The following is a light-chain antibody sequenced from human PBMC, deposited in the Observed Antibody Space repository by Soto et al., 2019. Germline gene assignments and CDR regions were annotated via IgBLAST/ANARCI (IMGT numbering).Light chain of an antibody. CDR3: QQRQSYPLT. CDR2: SAS. Sequence: SPGTLSLSPGDEATLSFKASQAVTSKFLAWYQQKQGKAPKLLIYSASTLQSGVPSRFSGSGSGTEFTLPISRLQPEDFATYYCQQRQSYPLTFGGGTKVDIK. V-gene: IGKV1-9*01. CDR1: QAVTSKF. J-gene: IGKJ4*01.